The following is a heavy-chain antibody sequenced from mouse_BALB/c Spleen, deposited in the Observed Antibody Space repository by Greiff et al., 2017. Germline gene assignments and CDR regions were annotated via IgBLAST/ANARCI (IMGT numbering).Heavy chain of an antibody. Sequence: VQLQQSGPELVKPGASVKMSCKASGYTFTDYVIRWVKQRTGQGLEWIGEIYPGSGSTNYNEKFKGKATLTADKSSNTAYMQLSSLTSEDSAVYFCARKGKSGDGPWFAYWGQGTLVTVSA. CDR3: ARKGKSGDGPWFAY. J-gene: IGHJ3*01. D-gene: IGHD2-13*01. CDR2: IYPGSGST. V-gene: IGHV1-83*01. CDR1: GYTFTDYV.